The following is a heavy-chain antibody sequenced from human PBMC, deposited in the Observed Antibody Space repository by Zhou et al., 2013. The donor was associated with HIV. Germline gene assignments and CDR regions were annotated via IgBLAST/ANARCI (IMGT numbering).Heavy chain of an antibody. J-gene: IGHJ3*02. D-gene: IGHD4-17*01. CDR1: GYTFTGYY. V-gene: IGHV1-2*02. CDR2: INPNSGGT. CDR3: ARGQFLHDYGDYPGTWAFDI. Sequence: QVQLVQSGAEVKKPGASVKVSCKASGYTFTGYYMHWVRQAPGQGLEWMGWINPNSGGTNYAQKFQGRVTMTRDTSISTAYMELSRLRSDDTAVYYXARGQFLHDYGDYPGTWAFDIWAKGQMVTVSS.